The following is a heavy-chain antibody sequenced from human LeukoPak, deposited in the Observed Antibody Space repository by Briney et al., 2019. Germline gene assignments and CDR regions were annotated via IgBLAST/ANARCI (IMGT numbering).Heavy chain of an antibody. CDR1: GYTFTVHY. V-gene: IGHV1-2*06. CDR3: ARLDRNYYYLDV. J-gene: IGHJ6*03. CDR2: INPTTGVA. D-gene: IGHD1-1*01. Sequence: GASVKVSCKTSGYTFTVHYMNWVRQAPGQGLEWMRQINPTTGVANYAQKFQGRITVTRDTSINTAYMELSSLRSDDTAVYYCARLDRNYYYLDVWGQGTTVTVSS.